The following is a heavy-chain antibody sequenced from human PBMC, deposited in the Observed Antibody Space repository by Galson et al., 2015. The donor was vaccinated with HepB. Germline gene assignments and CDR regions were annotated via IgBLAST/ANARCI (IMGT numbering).Heavy chain of an antibody. V-gene: IGHV5-10-1*01. CDR1: GYSFTSYW. J-gene: IGHJ5*02. D-gene: IGHD3-22*01. CDR3: ARHTSYYYDSSGENWFDP. Sequence: QSGAEVKKPGESLRISCKGSGYSFTSYWISWVRQMPGKGLEWMGRINPSDSYTNYSPSFQGHVTISADKSISTAYLQWSSLKASDTAMYYCARHTSYYYDSSGENWFDPWGQGTLVTVSS. CDR2: INPSDSYT.